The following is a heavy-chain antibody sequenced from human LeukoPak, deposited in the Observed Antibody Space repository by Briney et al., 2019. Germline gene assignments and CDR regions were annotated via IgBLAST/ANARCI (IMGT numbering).Heavy chain of an antibody. CDR3: ASSEGPPYYFDY. J-gene: IGHJ4*02. CDR2: IYYSGST. CDR1: GGSISNYY. V-gene: IGHV4-59*01. Sequence: PSETLSLTCTVSGGSISNYYWSWIRQPPGKGLEWIGYIYYSGSTNSNPSLKSRVTISVDTSKNQFSLKLSSVTAADTAVYYCASSEGPPYYFDYWGQGTLVTVSS. D-gene: IGHD3-10*01.